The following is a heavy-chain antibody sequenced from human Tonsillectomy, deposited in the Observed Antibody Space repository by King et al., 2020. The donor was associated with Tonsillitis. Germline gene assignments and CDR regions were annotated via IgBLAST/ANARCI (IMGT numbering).Heavy chain of an antibody. D-gene: IGHD1-26*01. V-gene: IGHV4-39*01. CDR3: ARYVSGSFDY. CDR2: MDYSGTI. J-gene: IGHJ4*02. CDR1: GGSIRSSDHY. Sequence: LQLQESGPGVVKPSETLSLTCTVSGGSIRSSDHYWAWIRQPPGKGLEWIGYMDYSGTIFYNPSLKSRITISGGTSENLFPLKLSSVTAADTAVYFCARYVSGSFDYWGQGALVTVSS.